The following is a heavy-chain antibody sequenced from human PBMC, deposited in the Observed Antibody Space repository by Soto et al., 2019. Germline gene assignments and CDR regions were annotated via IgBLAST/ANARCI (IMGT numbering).Heavy chain of an antibody. Sequence: PSETLSLTCAVSGYSISSSNWWGWIRQPLGKGLEWIGYIYHSGGTDYNPSFESRVTISLDRSQNQFSLKLESVSAADTAVYYCARSLLTRIRGATIPYYSVMDVWGQGTTVTVSS. V-gene: IGHV4-28*01. D-gene: IGHD3-10*01. CDR3: ARSLLTRIRGATIPYYSVMDV. J-gene: IGHJ6*02. CDR1: GYSISSSNW. CDR2: IYHSGGT.